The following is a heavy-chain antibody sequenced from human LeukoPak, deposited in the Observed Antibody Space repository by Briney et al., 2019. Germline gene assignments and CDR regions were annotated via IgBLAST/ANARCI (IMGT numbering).Heavy chain of an antibody. V-gene: IGHV3-23*01. CDR2: ISGSGGST. J-gene: IGHJ4*02. CDR1: GFTFSSYA. Sequence: AGGSLRLSCAASGFTFSSYAMSWVRQAPGKGLEWVSAISGSGGSTYYADSVKGRFTISRDNSKNTLYLQMNSLRVEDTAVYYCAKDQAVAGPGSDYWGQGTLVTVSS. CDR3: AKDQAVAGPGSDY. D-gene: IGHD6-19*01.